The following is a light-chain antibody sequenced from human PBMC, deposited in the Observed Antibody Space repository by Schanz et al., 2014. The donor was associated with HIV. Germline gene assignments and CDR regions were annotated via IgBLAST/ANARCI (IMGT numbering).Light chain of an antibody. CDR2: AAS. CDR1: QSVSSW. J-gene: IGKJ4*01. V-gene: IGKV1-5*01. Sequence: QMTQSPSTLSASVGDRVTITCRASQSVSSWLSWYQQQPGKAPKVLIYAASTLQSGVPSRFSGSGSGTYFTLTISSLQSEDFATYYCQQPASYPLTFGGGTKVEIK. CDR3: QQPASYPLT.